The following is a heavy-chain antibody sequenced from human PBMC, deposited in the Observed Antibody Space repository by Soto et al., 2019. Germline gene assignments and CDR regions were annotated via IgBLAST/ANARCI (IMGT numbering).Heavy chain of an antibody. J-gene: IGHJ4*02. CDR1: GGTFSSYR. V-gene: IGHV1-69*01. CDR3: VRDSGAKLSSS. Sequence: QVQLVQSGTEVKKTGSSVRVSCKASGGTFSSYRINWVRQAPGHGLEWVGGIVPIRRTVDYAHELQGRVTITADETARTAYMELRSLKSQDTAIYYCVRDSGAKLSSSWGQGTLVTVSS. CDR2: IVPIRRTV. D-gene: IGHD6-13*01.